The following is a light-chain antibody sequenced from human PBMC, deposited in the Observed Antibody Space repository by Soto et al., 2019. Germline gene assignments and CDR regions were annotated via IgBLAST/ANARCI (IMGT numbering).Light chain of an antibody. J-gene: IGLJ2*01. Sequence: QSVLTQPPSVSGAPGQRVTISFTGSRSNIGGGYDGHWYQQLPGADPKLLIFANTKRPSGVPDRFSGSKSGTSASLAITGLQAEDEAAYFCQSYDFDLNGDVVFGGGTKLTVL. CDR2: ANT. CDR1: RSNIGGGYD. CDR3: QSYDFDLNGDVV. V-gene: IGLV1-40*01.